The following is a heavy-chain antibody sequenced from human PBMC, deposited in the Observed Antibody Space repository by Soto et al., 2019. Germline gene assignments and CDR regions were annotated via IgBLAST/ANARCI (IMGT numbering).Heavy chain of an antibody. J-gene: IGHJ4*02. D-gene: IGHD6-19*01. CDR1: GGSISDYW. CDR3: ARHIAVSGTRGFDY. Sequence: QVPLQEAGPGLMQPSGTLSPTCASSGGSISDYWWSWVRQPPGKGLEWIGEIYHTGKRHYNPSLEGRVTISVDKSKNHFSLNLNSVTAADTAVYYCARHIAVSGTRGFDYWGQGILVTVSS. V-gene: IGHV4-4*02. CDR2: IYHTGKR.